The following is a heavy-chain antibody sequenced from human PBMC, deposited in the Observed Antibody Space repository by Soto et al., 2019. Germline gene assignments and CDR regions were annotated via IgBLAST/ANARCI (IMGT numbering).Heavy chain of an antibody. CDR3: ARLVTDRVTYYYYGMDV. V-gene: IGHV5-51*01. CDR1: GYSFTIYW. D-gene: IGHD2-21*02. Sequence: GESLKISCKGSGYSFTIYWIGWVRQMPGKGLEWMGIIYPGDSDTRYSPSFQGQVTISADKSISTAYLQWSSLKASDTAMYYCARLVTDRVTYYYYGMDVWGQGTTVTVSS. J-gene: IGHJ6*02. CDR2: IYPGDSDT.